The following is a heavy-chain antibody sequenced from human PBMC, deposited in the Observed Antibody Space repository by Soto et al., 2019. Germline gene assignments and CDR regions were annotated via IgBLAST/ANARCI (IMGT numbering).Heavy chain of an antibody. V-gene: IGHV3-30-3*01. CDR3: ARDRYSSSTLFDY. D-gene: IGHD6-6*01. J-gene: IGHJ4*02. Sequence: QVQQVESGGGVVQPGRSLRLSCAASGFTLTNYAMHWVRQAPGKGLEWLAVISDDGDNKHYADSVKGRFTISRDNSNKTLYLQMNSLRPEDTAVYYCARDRYSSSTLFDYWGQGTLVTVSS. CDR1: GFTLTNYA. CDR2: ISDDGDNK.